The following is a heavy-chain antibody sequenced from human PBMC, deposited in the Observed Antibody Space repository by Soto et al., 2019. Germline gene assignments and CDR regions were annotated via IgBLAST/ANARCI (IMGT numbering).Heavy chain of an antibody. Sequence: RLSCAASGFTFSNYAMHWVRQAPGKGLEWVAVTSYDGSNKYYADSVKGRFTISRDNSKNTVYLQMNSLRAEDTAVYYCARGSDRATVTTIDYWGQGTLVTVSS. V-gene: IGHV3-30-3*01. CDR1: GFTFSNYA. CDR2: TSYDGSNK. J-gene: IGHJ4*02. CDR3: ARGSDRATVTTIDY. D-gene: IGHD4-17*01.